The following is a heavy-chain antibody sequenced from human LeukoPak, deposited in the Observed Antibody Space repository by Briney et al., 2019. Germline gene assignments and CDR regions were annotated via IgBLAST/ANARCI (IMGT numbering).Heavy chain of an antibody. V-gene: IGHV3-7*01. Sequence: PGGSLRLSCTVSGYTSMSWVRQAPGEGLEWVANIRADGRENYYVDSVKGRFTISRDNAQSSLYLQMNSLTVEDTAVYYCASGRYSRWFSDWGQGTLVTVSS. CDR1: GYTS. J-gene: IGHJ1*01. CDR3: ASGRYSRWFSD. CDR2: IRADGREN. D-gene: IGHD6-19*01.